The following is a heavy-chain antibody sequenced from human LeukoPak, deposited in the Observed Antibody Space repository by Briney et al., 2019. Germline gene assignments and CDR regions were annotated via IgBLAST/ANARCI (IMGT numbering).Heavy chain of an antibody. J-gene: IGHJ4*02. Sequence: GGSLRLSCAASGFSFSSDELNWVRQAPGKGLEWLSYISTSGRTTYYADSVKGRFTISRDNAKNSLYLQMNSLRAEDTAVYYCARDFDFGVGYYGSGSPAAFDYWGQGTLVTVSS. CDR1: GFSFSSDE. CDR3: ARDFDFGVGYYGSGSPAAFDY. V-gene: IGHV3-48*03. CDR2: ISTSGRTT. D-gene: IGHD3-10*01.